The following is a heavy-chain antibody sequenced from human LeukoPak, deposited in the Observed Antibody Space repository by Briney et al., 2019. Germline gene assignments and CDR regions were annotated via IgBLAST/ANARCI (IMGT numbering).Heavy chain of an antibody. J-gene: IGHJ4*02. CDR3: VRDHCSGGSCPSFDY. D-gene: IGHD2-15*01. CDR2: IRAYNGDT. CDR1: GYTFTNYG. Sequence: ASVKVSCKPSGYTFTNYGISWVRQAPGQGLEWMAWIRAYNGDTNYAQKLQGRFTMTTDTSKNTAYMELRGLRSDDTAVYYCVRDHCSGGSCPSFDYWGQGTLVTVSS. V-gene: IGHV1-18*01.